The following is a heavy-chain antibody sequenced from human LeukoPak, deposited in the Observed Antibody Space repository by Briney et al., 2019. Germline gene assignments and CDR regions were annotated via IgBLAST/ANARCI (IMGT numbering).Heavy chain of an antibody. CDR1: GGSISSSSYY. CDR2: IYYSGST. D-gene: IGHD3-22*01. J-gene: IGHJ4*02. V-gene: IGHV4-61*05. Sequence: PSETLSLTCTVSGGSISSSSYYWGWIRQPPGKGLEWIGNIYYSGSTNYNPSLKSRVTISVDTSKNQFSLKVRSVTAADTAVYYCARGRDFYDSSGSPSYWGQGTLVIVSS. CDR3: ARGRDFYDSSGSPSY.